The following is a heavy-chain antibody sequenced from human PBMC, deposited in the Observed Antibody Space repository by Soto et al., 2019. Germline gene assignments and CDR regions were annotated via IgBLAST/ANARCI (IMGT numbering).Heavy chain of an antibody. Sequence: ASVKVSCKSSGYAFTNYGITWVRQAPGQRLELMGWISAYSGDTNFAQKFRDRVTLTTDTSTSTAYMELRSLRVEDTAVYFCSRDVVVGAKALNYWGQGALVTVSS. CDR3: SRDVVVGAKALNY. CDR1: GYAFTNYG. CDR2: ISAYSGDT. V-gene: IGHV1-18*01. J-gene: IGHJ4*02. D-gene: IGHD2-15*01.